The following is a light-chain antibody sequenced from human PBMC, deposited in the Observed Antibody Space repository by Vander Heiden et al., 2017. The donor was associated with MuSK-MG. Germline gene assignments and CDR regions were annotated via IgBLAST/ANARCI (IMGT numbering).Light chain of an antibody. CDR1: QSVSGN. V-gene: IGKV3-15*01. Sequence: EILMTQSPATLSVSPGERATLSCRASQSVSGNLAWYQQKPGQAPRLLIYGASTRATGIPARFSGSGSGTEFTLTISSLQSEDFAVYYCQQYEDWPYTFGQGTKLEIK. CDR2: GAS. J-gene: IGKJ2*01. CDR3: QQYEDWPYT.